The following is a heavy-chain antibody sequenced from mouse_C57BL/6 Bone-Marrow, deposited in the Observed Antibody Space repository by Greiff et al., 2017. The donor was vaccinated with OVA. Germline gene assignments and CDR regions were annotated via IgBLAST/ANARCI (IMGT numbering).Heavy chain of an antibody. V-gene: IGHV1-50*01. Sequence: QVQLQQPGAELVKPGASVKLSCKASGYTFTSYWMQWVKQRPGQGLEWIGEIDPSDSYTNYNQKFKGKATLTVDTSSSTAYMQPSSLTSEDSAVYYCAREGRYYYGSSFYYAMDYWGQGTSVTVSS. CDR2: IDPSDSYT. CDR3: AREGRYYYGSSFYYAMDY. J-gene: IGHJ4*01. D-gene: IGHD1-1*01. CDR1: GYTFTSYW.